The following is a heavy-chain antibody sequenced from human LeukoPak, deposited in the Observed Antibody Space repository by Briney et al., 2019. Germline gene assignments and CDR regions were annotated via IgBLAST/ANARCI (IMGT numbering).Heavy chain of an antibody. V-gene: IGHV4-59*01. CDR3: ARHYDSTGYYFDY. D-gene: IGHD3-22*01. CDR1: GGSINHYY. J-gene: IGHJ4*02. CDR2: IYYTGST. Sequence: WETLSLTCSVSGGSINHYYLSWIRQPPGKGLEWIGYIYYTGSTNYNPSLKSRVTISVDTSKNQFSLKLNSVTAADTAVYYCARHYDSTGYYFDYWGQGTLVTVSS.